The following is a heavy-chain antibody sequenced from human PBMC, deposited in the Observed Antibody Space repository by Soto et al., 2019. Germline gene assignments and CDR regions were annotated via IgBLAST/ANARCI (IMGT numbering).Heavy chain of an antibody. D-gene: IGHD3-10*01. CDR2: ISWNSNTM. Sequence: GGSLRLSCAASGFTFDDYAMHWVRQAPGKGLEWVSRISWNSNTMVYADSVKGRFTISRDNAENSLYLQMNSLRVEDTAMYYCAKDTNSGGPAPIDYWGQGTMVTVSS. J-gene: IGHJ4*02. V-gene: IGHV3-9*01. CDR3: AKDTNSGGPAPIDY. CDR1: GFTFDDYA.